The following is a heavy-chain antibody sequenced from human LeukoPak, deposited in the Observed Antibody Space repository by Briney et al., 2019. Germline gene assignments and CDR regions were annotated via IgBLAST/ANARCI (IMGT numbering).Heavy chain of an antibody. J-gene: IGHJ4*02. V-gene: IGHV1-69*05. D-gene: IGHD3-22*01. Sequence: ASVKVSCKASGGTFSSYAISWVRQAPGQGLEWMGGIIPIFGTANYAQKFQGRVTITTDESTSTAYMELSSLRSEDTAVYYCASSNHRSGYYYRRLDYCGQGTLVTVSS. CDR2: IIPIFGTA. CDR1: GGTFSSYA. CDR3: ASSNHRSGYYYRRLDY.